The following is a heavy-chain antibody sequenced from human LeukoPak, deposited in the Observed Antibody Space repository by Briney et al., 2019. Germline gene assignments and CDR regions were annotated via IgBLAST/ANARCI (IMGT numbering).Heavy chain of an antibody. Sequence: GGSLRLSCAASGFTFSSCAMHWVRQAPGKGLEWVAVISYDGSNKYYADSVKGRFTISRDNSKNTLYLQMNSLRAEDTAVYYCARVSAYCSSTSCYYYYGMDVWGKGTTVTVSS. CDR3: ARVSAYCSSTSCYYYYGMDV. J-gene: IGHJ6*04. CDR1: GFTFSSCA. D-gene: IGHD2-2*01. V-gene: IGHV3-30*04. CDR2: ISYDGSNK.